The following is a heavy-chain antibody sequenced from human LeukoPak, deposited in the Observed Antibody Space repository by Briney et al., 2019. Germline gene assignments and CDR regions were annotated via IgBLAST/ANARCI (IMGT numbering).Heavy chain of an antibody. CDR1: GFTFSSYW. CDR3: AGKSIAARGAFDI. CDR2: IKQDGSEK. J-gene: IGHJ3*02. V-gene: IGHV3-7*01. Sequence: GGSLRLSCAASGFTFSSYWMSWVRQAPGKGLEWVANIKQDGSEKYYVDSVKGRFTISRDNAKNSLYLQMNSLRAEDTAVYYCAGKSIAARGAFDIWGQGTMVTVSS. D-gene: IGHD6-6*01.